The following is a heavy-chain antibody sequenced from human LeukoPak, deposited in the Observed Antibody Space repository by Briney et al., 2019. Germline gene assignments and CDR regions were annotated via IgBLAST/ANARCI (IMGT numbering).Heavy chain of an antibody. CDR1: GDSISSGDHY. Sequence: MSSETLSLTCNVSGDSISSGDHYWTWIRQTPGKGPQWVGHIFYKGSTYYNPSLESRLKVSIDTSKKQFSLTLSSVTAAVTAVYDCAIMAISGMLLYFWVQGTSVTLSS. CDR3: AIMAISGMLLYF. D-gene: IGHD2-8*01. V-gene: IGHV4-30-4*08. CDR2: IFYKGST. J-gene: IGHJ4*02.